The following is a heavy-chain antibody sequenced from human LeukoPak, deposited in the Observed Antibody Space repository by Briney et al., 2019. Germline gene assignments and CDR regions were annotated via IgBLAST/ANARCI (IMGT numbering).Heavy chain of an antibody. CDR1: GFVFSNYA. V-gene: IGHV3-23*01. CDR2: ISGTGANT. Sequence: TGGSLRLSCAASGFVFSNYAMSWVRQAPGKGLEWVSTISGTGANTYYAGSVKGRFTISRDNSKNTLFLQMNSLRAEDTAVYYCAKDVLAAAGCYFDSWGQGTLVTVSS. J-gene: IGHJ4*02. CDR3: AKDVLAAAGCYFDS. D-gene: IGHD6-13*01.